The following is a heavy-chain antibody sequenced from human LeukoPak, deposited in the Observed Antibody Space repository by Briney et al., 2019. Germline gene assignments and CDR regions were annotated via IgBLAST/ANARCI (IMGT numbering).Heavy chain of an antibody. CDR2: ISGSGDST. V-gene: IGHV3-23*01. D-gene: IGHD4-11*01. J-gene: IGHJ4*02. CDR3: ATSTVAKYDY. CDR1: GFSFFNYA. Sequence: GGSLRLSCIASGFSFFNYAMTWVRQAPGKGLEWVSAISGSGDSTFNADSVKGRFTISRDNSKNTLYLQMNSLRAEDTVLYYCATSTVAKYDYWGQGTLVAVSS.